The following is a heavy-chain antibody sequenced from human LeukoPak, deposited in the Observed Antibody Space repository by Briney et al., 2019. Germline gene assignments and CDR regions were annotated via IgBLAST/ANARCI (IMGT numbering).Heavy chain of an antibody. Sequence: PSETLSLTCAVYGGSFSGYYWSWIRQPPGKGLEWIGEINHSGSTNYNPSLKSRVTISVDTSKNQFSLKLSSVTAADTAVYYCARFIAFKAKYYFDYWGQGTLVTVSS. CDR1: GGSFSGYY. CDR3: ARFIAFKAKYYFDY. CDR2: INHSGST. D-gene: IGHD4/OR15-4a*01. V-gene: IGHV4-34*01. J-gene: IGHJ4*02.